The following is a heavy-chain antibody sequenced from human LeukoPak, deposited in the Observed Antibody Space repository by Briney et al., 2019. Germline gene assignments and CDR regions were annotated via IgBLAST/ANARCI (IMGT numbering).Heavy chain of an antibody. CDR3: ARDLIGYYDSSGYCLGY. V-gene: IGHV1-18*01. CDR1: GYTFTSYG. D-gene: IGHD3-22*01. CDR2: ISAHNGNT. J-gene: IGHJ4*02. Sequence: ASVKVSCKASGYTFTSYGISWVRQAPGQGLEWMGWISAHNGNTNYAQKLQGRVTMTTDTSTSTAYMELRSLRSDDTAVYYCARDLIGYYDSSGYCLGYWGQGTLVTVSS.